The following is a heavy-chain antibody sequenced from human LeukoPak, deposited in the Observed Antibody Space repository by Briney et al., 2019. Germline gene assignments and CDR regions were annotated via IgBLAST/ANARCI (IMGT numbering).Heavy chain of an antibody. V-gene: IGHV4-30-2*01. Sequence: SQTLSLTCTVSGGSISSDGYYWSWIRQPPGKGLEWIGYIYHSGSTYYNPSLKSRVTISVDRSKNQFSLKLSSVTAAGTAVYYCARDLVDYDFWSGYPLWGQGTLVTVSS. D-gene: IGHD3-3*01. J-gene: IGHJ4*02. CDR2: IYHSGST. CDR1: GGSISSDGYY. CDR3: ARDLVDYDFWSGYPL.